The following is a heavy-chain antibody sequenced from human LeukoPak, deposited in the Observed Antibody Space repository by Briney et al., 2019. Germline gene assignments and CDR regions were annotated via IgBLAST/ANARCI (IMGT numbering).Heavy chain of an antibody. V-gene: IGHV4-34*01. J-gene: IGHJ5*02. D-gene: IGHD4-23*01. CDR2: INHSGST. CDR1: GGSFSGYY. CDR3: ARDVLELRFDP. Sequence: SETLSLTCAVYGGSFSGYYWSWIRQPPGKGLEWIGEINHSGSTNYNPSLKSRVTISVDTSKNQFSLKLSSVTAADTAVYYCARDVLELRFDPWGQGTLVTVSS.